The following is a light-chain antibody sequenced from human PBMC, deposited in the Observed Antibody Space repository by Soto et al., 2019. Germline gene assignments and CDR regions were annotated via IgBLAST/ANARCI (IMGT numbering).Light chain of an antibody. CDR1: QSVSSY. CDR3: QHHNNWPFT. Sequence: EIVLTQSPATLSLSPGERATLSCRASQSVSSYLAWYQQKPGQAPSLLIYVASARATGVPARFSGSGSGTDFTLTISSLQPEDFAVYYCQHHNNWPFTFGQGTKVDIK. CDR2: VAS. V-gene: IGKV3-11*01. J-gene: IGKJ1*01.